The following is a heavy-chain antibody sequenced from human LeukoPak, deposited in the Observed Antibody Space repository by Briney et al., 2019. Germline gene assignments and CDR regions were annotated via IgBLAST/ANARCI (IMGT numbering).Heavy chain of an antibody. CDR1: GGSISSSSYY. Sequence: SETLSLTCTVSGGSISSSSYYWGWIRQPPGKGLEWIGEINHSGSTNYNPSLKSRVTISVDTSKNQFSLKLSSVTAADTAVYYCARGRITMVRGVRAPHVDYWGQGTLVTVSS. D-gene: IGHD3-10*01. CDR2: INHSGST. V-gene: IGHV4-39*07. CDR3: ARGRITMVRGVRAPHVDY. J-gene: IGHJ4*02.